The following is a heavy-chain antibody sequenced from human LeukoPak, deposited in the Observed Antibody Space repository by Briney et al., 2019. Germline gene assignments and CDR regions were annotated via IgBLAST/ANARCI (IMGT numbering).Heavy chain of an antibody. CDR1: GYTFTTYK. Sequence: ASVKVSFKASGYTFTTYKLHWVRQAPGQGLEWVGIINPNNGNTREAQKFQGRVTMTRDTSTSTVYVELSSLRSEDTAVYYCAKDGGRYSADYWGQGTLVTVSS. CDR3: AKDGGRYSADY. D-gene: IGHD3-10*01. J-gene: IGHJ4*02. CDR2: INPNNGNT. V-gene: IGHV1-46*01.